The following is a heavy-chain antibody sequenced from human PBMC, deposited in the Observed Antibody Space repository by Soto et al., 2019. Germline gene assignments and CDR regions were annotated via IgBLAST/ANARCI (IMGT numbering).Heavy chain of an antibody. CDR3: ARRVKYGSGRRPAYYFDY. D-gene: IGHD3-10*01. CDR2: IYYSGST. Sequence: SETLSLTCTVSGVSISTYYWGWIRQPPGKGLEWIGYIYYSGSTNYNPSLKSRVTISVDTSKNQFSLKLSSVTAADTAVYYCARRVKYGSGRRPAYYFDYWGQGTLVTVSS. V-gene: IGHV4-59*01. J-gene: IGHJ4*02. CDR1: GVSISTYY.